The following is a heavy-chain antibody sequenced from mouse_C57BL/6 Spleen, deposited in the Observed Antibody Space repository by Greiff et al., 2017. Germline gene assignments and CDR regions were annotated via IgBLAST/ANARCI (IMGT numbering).Heavy chain of an antibody. V-gene: IGHV1-81*01. J-gene: IGHJ2*01. CDR2: IYPRSGNT. D-gene: IGHD2-1*01. CDR1: GYTFTSYG. CDR3: ARSCNYYFDY. Sequence: QVQLQQSGAELARPGASVKLSCKASGYTFTSYGISWVKQRTGQGLEWIGEIYPRSGNTYYNEKFKGKATLTADKSSSTAYMELRSLTSEDSAVYFCARSCNYYFDYWGQGTTLTVSS.